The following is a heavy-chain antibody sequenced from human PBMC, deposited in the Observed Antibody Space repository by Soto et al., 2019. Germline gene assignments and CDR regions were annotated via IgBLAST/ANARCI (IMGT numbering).Heavy chain of an antibody. J-gene: IGHJ4*02. V-gene: IGHV3-23*01. D-gene: IGHD6-13*01. Sequence: EVQLLESGGGLVQPGGSLRLSCAASGFTFSSYAMTWVRQAPGKGLEWVSTISGSGGTTDYADSVKGHFTMSRDNSKNTLYLQMNSLRAEDTAVYYCVKGDSSSWYYFAYWGQGTLVTVSS. CDR3: VKGDSSSWYYFAY. CDR1: GFTFSSYA. CDR2: ISGSGGTT.